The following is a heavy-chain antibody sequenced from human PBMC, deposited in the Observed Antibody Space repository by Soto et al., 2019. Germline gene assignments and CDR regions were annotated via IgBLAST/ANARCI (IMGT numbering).Heavy chain of an antibody. CDR2: IIPILGTA. V-gene: IGHV1-69*01. Sequence: QVQLVQSGAEVKKPGSSVKVSCKASGGTFSSYAISWVRQAPGQGLEWMGGIIPILGTANYAQKFQGRVTITADESTSTAYMELSSLRYEDTAVYYCAREKCSSTSCYTGAYYYYGMDVWGQGTTVTVSS. CDR3: AREKCSSTSCYTGAYYYYGMDV. J-gene: IGHJ6*02. D-gene: IGHD2-2*02. CDR1: GGTFSSYA.